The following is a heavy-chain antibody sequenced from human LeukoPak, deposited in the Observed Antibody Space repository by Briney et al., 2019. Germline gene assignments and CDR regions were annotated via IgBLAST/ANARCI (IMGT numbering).Heavy chain of an antibody. Sequence: SVKVSCKASGGTFSSYAISWVRQAPGQGLEWMGGIIPIFGTANYAQKFQGRVTITADESTSTAYMELSSLRSEDVAVYYCARDTYCSGDSCYSYYFDYWGQGTLVTVSS. CDR2: IIPIFGTA. CDR3: ARDTYCSGDSCYSYYFDY. D-gene: IGHD2-15*01. V-gene: IGHV1-69*01. J-gene: IGHJ4*02. CDR1: GGTFSSYA.